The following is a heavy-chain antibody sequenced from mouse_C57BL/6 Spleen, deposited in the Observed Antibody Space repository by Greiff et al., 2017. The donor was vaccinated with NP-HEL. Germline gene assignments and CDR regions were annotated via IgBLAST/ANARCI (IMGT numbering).Heavy chain of an antibody. J-gene: IGHJ2*01. D-gene: IGHD2-5*01. CDR2: IYPGSGST. V-gene: IGHV1-55*01. CDR1: GYTFTSYW. Sequence: VQLQQSGAELVKPGASVKMSCKASGYTFTSYWITWVKQRPGQGLEWIGDIYPGSGSTNYNEKFKSKATLTVDTSSSTAYMQLSSLTSEDSAVYNSAASSNHYVGDYWGQGTTLTVSS. CDR3: AASSNHYVGDY.